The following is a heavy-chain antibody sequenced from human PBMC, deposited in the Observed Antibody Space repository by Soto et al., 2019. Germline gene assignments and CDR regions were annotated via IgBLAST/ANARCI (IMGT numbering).Heavy chain of an antibody. Sequence: PGGSLRLSCTASGFTFGGYAMSWVRHAPGKGLEWVGFIRSKAYGGTTEYAASVKGRFTISRDDSKSIAYLQMNSLKTEDTAVYYCTRGKFSSSWYEEYYYYYGMDVWGQGTTVTVSS. J-gene: IGHJ6*02. CDR3: TRGKFSSSWYEEYYYYYGMDV. V-gene: IGHV3-49*04. CDR2: IRSKAYGGTT. CDR1: GFTFGGYA. D-gene: IGHD6-13*01.